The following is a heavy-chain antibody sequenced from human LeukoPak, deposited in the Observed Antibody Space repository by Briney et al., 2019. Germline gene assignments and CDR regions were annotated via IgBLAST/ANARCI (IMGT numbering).Heavy chain of an antibody. Sequence: GGSLRLSCAASGFTFSSYAMHWVRQAPGKGLEWVSVISYDGSNKYYADSVKGRFTISRDNSKNTLYLQMNSLRAEDTAVYYCASGFEYYDSSGYYNAFDIWGQGTMVTVSS. CDR1: GFTFSSYA. D-gene: IGHD3-22*01. J-gene: IGHJ3*02. V-gene: IGHV3-30*04. CDR2: ISYDGSNK. CDR3: ASGFEYYDSSGYYNAFDI.